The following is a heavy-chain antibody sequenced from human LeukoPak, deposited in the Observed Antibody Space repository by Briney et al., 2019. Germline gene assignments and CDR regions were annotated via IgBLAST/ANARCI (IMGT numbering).Heavy chain of an antibody. CDR2: IIPIFGTA. V-gene: IGHV1-69*05. Sequence: GSSVKVSCKASGGTFSSYAISWVRQAPGQGLEWMGGIIPIFGTANYAQKFQGRVTITTDESTSTAYMELSSLRSEDTAVYYCASSGYGGLYYFDYWGQGTLVTVSS. CDR3: ASSGYGGLYYFDY. CDR1: GGTFSSYA. J-gene: IGHJ4*02. D-gene: IGHD5-12*01.